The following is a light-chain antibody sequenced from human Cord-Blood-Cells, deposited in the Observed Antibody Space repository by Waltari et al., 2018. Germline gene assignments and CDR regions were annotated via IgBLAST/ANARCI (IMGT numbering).Light chain of an antibody. CDR2: KAS. V-gene: IGKV1-5*03. CDR1: QSISSL. J-gene: IGKJ1*01. CDR3: QQYNSYWT. Sequence: DIQITQSPSTLSASVGDRVTITCRASQSISSLLAWYQQKPGKAPKLLIYKASSLERGGPSRFSGSGSGTEFTLTISSLQPDDFATYYCQQYNSYWTFGQGTKVEIK.